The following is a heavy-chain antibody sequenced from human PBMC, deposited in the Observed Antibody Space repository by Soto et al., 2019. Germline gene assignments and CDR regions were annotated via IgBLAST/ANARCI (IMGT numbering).Heavy chain of an antibody. J-gene: IGHJ4*02. Sequence: PGGSLRLSCAASGFTFSSYSMNWVRQAPGKGLEWVSSISSSSSYIYYADSVKGRFTISRDNAKNSLYLQMNSLRAEDTAVYYCARAIAARQWDFDYWGQGTLVTVSS. CDR2: ISSSSSYI. CDR3: ARAIAARQWDFDY. CDR1: GFTFSSYS. V-gene: IGHV3-21*01. D-gene: IGHD6-6*01.